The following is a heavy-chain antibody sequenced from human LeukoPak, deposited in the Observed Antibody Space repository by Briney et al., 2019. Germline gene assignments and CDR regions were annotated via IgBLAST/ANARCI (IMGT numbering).Heavy chain of an antibody. J-gene: IGHJ3*02. CDR3: ARPSGYSSGWYAWHAFDI. CDR2: IYYSGST. Sequence: SETLSLTCTVSGGSISSYYWSWIRQPPGKGLEWIGYIYYSGSTNYNPSLKSRVTISVDTSKNQFSLKLSSVTAADTAVYYCARPSGYSSGWYAWHAFDIWGQGTMVTVSS. D-gene: IGHD6-19*01. CDR1: GGSISSYY. V-gene: IGHV4-59*08.